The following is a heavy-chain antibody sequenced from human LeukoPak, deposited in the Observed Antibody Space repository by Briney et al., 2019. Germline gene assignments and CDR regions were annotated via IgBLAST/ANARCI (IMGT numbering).Heavy chain of an antibody. Sequence: GGSLRLSCAASGFNFSSYAMSWVRQAPGKGLEWVSYGGSGGSTYYADSVKGRFTVSRGNSKSTLYLQMNSLTAEDTAVYYCAKMRGQYYHSYYMDAWGKGTTVTVSS. CDR1: GFNFSSYA. V-gene: IGHV3-23*01. CDR2: GGSGGST. J-gene: IGHJ6*03. CDR3: AKMRGQYYHSYYMDA.